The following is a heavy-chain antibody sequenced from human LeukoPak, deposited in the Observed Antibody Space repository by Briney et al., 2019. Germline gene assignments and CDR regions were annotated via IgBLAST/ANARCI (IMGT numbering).Heavy chain of an antibody. Sequence: ASVKVSCKASGYTFTGYSMHWVRQAPGQGLEWMGCINPNSGGTNSAQKFQGRVTMTRDMSTSTVYMELSRLRSDDTAVYYCARDETYYYDSSGTDYWGQGTLVTVSS. J-gene: IGHJ4*02. CDR2: INPNSGGT. CDR3: ARDETYYYDSSGTDY. V-gene: IGHV1-2*02. CDR1: GYTFTGYS. D-gene: IGHD3-22*01.